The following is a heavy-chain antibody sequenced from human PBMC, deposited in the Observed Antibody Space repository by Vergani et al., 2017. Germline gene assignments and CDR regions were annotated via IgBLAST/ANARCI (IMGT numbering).Heavy chain of an antibody. CDR3: ARCFCTNGVCSVKTTLDAFDI. CDR1: GGSFSGYY. CDR2: INHSGST. J-gene: IGHJ3*02. V-gene: IGHV4-34*01. Sequence: QVQLQQWGAGLLKPSETLSLTCAVYGGSFSGYYWSWIRQHPGKGLEWIGEINHSGSTNYNPYLKSRVTISVDTSKNQFSLKLSSVTAADTAVYYCARCFCTNGVCSVKTTLDAFDIWGQGTMVTVSS. D-gene: IGHD2-8*01.